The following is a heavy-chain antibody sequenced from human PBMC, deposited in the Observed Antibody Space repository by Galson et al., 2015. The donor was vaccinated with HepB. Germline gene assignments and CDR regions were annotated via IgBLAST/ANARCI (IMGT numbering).Heavy chain of an antibody. D-gene: IGHD3-10*01. CDR2: IFPNDEK. Sequence: PALVKPTQTLTLTCTVSGFSLSNARMGVSWIRQPPGKALEWLAHIFPNDEKSYSTSLKSRLTISKDTSKSQVVLTMTNMDPVDTATYYCARKPDRTMVRGLNWFDPWGQGTLVTVSS. J-gene: IGHJ5*02. V-gene: IGHV2-26*01. CDR1: GFSLSNARMG. CDR3: ARKPDRTMVRGLNWFDP.